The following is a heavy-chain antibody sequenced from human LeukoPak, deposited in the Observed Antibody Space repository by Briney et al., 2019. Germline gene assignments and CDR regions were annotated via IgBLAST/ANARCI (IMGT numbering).Heavy chain of an antibody. CDR2: IYYSGTT. D-gene: IGHD6-6*01. V-gene: IGHV4-59*08. CDR1: GGSISSHY. J-gene: IGHJ4*02. CDR3: ARQADDSSLSLVYFDY. Sequence: SETLSLTCAVSGGSISSHYWSWIRQPPGKGLEWIGFIYYSGTTKYNPSLKSRVTISADTSKNQFSLKLSSVTAADTAVYYCARQADDSSLSLVYFDYWGQGTLVTVSS.